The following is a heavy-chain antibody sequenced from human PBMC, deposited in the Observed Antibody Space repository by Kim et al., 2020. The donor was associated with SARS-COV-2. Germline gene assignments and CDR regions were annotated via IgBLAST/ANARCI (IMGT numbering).Heavy chain of an antibody. CDR1: GGSFSGYY. CDR2: INHSGST. CDR3: ARLVGYSSSWYRGDY. V-gene: IGHV4-34*01. J-gene: IGHJ4*02. D-gene: IGHD6-13*01. Sequence: SETLSLTCAVYGGSFSGYYWSWIRQPPGKGLEWIGEINHSGSTNYNPSLKSRVTISVDTSKNQFSLKLSSVTAADTAVYYCARLVGYSSSWYRGDYWGQGTLVTVSS.